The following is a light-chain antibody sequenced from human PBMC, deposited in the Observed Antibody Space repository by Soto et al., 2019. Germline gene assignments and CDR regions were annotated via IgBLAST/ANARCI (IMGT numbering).Light chain of an antibody. CDR1: QDISNY. CDR2: AAS. Sequence: DVQMTQSPSSLSASVGDRVTITCPASQDISNYLNWYQQKPGKAPKLLIYAASTLQSGVPSRFSGSGSGTDFTLTISCLQSEDFATYYCQQYYSYPPTFGGVTKV. CDR3: QQYYSYPPT. J-gene: IGKJ4*01. V-gene: IGKV1-16*01.